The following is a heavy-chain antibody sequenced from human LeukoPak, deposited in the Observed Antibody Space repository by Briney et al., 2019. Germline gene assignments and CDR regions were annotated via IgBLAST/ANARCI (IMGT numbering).Heavy chain of an antibody. D-gene: IGHD2-15*01. CDR1: GFTFSSYR. CDR2: ICSSSSSYI. V-gene: IGHV3-21*01. CDR3: ARDPGYCSGGSCYYAFDI. J-gene: IGHJ3*02. Sequence: GGSLRLSCAASGFTFSSYRMIGAPQAPGKALEGVSSICSSSSSYICYADSVKGRFTISRDNAKNSLYLQMNSLRAEDTAVYYCARDPGYCSGGSCYYAFDIWGQGTMVTVSS.